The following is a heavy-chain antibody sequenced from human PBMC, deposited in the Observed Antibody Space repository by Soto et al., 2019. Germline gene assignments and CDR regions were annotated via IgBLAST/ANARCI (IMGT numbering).Heavy chain of an antibody. V-gene: IGHV1-69*12. CDR3: ARGRDTAMAYYYGMDV. Sequence: QVQLVQSGAEVKKPGSSVKVSCKASGGTFSSYAISWVRQAPGQGLEWMGGIIPIFGTANYAQKYQGRVTITADESTSTAYMGLSSLRSEDTAVYYCARGRDTAMAYYYGMDVWGQGTTVTVSS. D-gene: IGHD5-18*01. CDR1: GGTFSSYA. J-gene: IGHJ6*02. CDR2: IIPIFGTA.